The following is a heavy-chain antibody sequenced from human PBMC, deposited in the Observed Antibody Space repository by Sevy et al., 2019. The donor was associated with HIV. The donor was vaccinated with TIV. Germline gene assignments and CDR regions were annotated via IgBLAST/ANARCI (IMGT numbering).Heavy chain of an antibody. CDR3: ATQRNSVFSYYFDF. J-gene: IGHJ4*02. D-gene: IGHD1-26*01. CDR1: GFTFTPYG. Sequence: GGSLRLSCVVSGFTFTPYGIHWVRQAPGKGLEWVAFIGHDGSNKYYADSVRGRFTISRDNSKNTLYLRMSGLRSDDTAVYYCATQRNSVFSYYFDFWGQGTLVTVSS. V-gene: IGHV3-30*02. CDR2: IGHDGSNK.